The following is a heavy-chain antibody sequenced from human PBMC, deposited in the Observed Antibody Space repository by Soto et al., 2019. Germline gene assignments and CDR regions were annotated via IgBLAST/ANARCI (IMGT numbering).Heavy chain of an antibody. D-gene: IGHD6-19*01. Sequence: SETLSLTCTVSGGSISSYYWHWIRQPPGKGLEWIGYINYSGTTNCNPSLKSRVTISVDTSNNQFSLNLSSVTAADTAVYYCARAPYSSGWYLRYFDSWGQGTLVTVSS. J-gene: IGHJ4*02. CDR3: ARAPYSSGWYLRYFDS. CDR2: INYSGTT. CDR1: GGSISSYY. V-gene: IGHV4-59*08.